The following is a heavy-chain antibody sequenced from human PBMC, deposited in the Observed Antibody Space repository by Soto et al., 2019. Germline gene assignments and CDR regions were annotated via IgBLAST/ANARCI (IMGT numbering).Heavy chain of an antibody. CDR3: ARAPLGIIVAPDF. CDR1: GYTFTAYY. J-gene: IGHJ4*02. Sequence: ASVKVSCKASGYTFTAYYIHWLRQAPGQGLEWLGWINPDTGGTDYAQKFQGWVTLNRDTSITTTYMELSSLTSDDTAVYYCARAPLGIIVAPDFWGQGTLVTVSS. CDR2: INPDTGGT. D-gene: IGHD3-22*01. V-gene: IGHV1-2*04.